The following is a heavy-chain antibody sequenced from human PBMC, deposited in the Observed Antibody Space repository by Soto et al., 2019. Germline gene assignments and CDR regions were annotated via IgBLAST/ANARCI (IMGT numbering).Heavy chain of an antibody. CDR3: ARYCSDITCHPNAFDI. CDR1: CGTVRHNY. J-gene: IGHJ3*02. CDR2: IYSDGSGGSR. Sequence: GGPHRVCKGASCGTVRHNYMSRVLQATGKGLEWVSVIYSDGSGGSRHYADSVKGRFTISRDNSRNTLSLQMNSLRAEDTAVYYCARYCSDITCHPNAFDIWGPGTLVTVSS. V-gene: IGHV3-66*01. D-gene: IGHD2-15*01.